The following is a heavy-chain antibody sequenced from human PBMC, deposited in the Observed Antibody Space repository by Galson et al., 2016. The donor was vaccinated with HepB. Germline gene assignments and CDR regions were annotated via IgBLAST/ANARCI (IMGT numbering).Heavy chain of an antibody. Sequence: SLRLSCAASGFTFSLNALTWVRQAPGKGLEWVSAISSRGITTFYSDSVKGRFTVSRDNSENTLFLQMDSLRAEDTAIYYCATDFGSTGYYQVFESWGQGTLVAVSS. CDR2: ISSRGITT. CDR3: ATDFGSTGYYQVFES. V-gene: IGHV3-23*01. J-gene: IGHJ4*02. CDR1: GFTFSLNA. D-gene: IGHD3-22*01.